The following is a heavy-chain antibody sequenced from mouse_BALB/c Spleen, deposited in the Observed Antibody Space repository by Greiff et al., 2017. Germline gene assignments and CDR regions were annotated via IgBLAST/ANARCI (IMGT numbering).Heavy chain of an antibody. CDR1: GFTFSSYG. Sequence: EVQLVESGGGLVPPGGSLKLSCAASGFTFSSYGMSWVRQTPDKRLELVATINSNGGSTYYPDSVKGRFTISRDNAKNTLYLQMSSLKSEDTAMYYCAREYYGHYYAMDYWGQGTSVTVSS. V-gene: IGHV5-6-3*01. CDR3: AREYYGHYYAMDY. D-gene: IGHD1-2*01. CDR2: INSNGGST. J-gene: IGHJ4*01.